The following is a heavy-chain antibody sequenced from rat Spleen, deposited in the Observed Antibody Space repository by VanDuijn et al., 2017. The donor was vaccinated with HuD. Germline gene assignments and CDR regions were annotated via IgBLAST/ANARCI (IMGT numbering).Heavy chain of an antibody. D-gene: IGHD1-9*01. V-gene: IGHV5-29*01. Sequence: EVQLVESGGGLVQPGRSLKLSCAASGFTFSSHGMAWVRQTPTKGLEWVATLSYDGFTTYYRDSVKGRFTISRDNAKSTLSLQMDSLRSEDTATYYCARRHYGYTDYFDYWGQGVMVTVSS. CDR2: LSYDGFTT. CDR3: ARRHYGYTDYFDY. CDR1: GFTFSSHG. J-gene: IGHJ2*01.